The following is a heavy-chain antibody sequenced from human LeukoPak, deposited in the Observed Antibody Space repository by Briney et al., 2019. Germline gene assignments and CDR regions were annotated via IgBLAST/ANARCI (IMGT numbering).Heavy chain of an antibody. CDR3: AREKYGSDATKLNCFDP. CDR1: GFTFSSYG. Sequence: GRFLRLSCAASGFTFSSYGIHWVRQAPGKGLEWVAFIWYDGSNKYYADSVKGRFTISRDNSKNTLYLQMNSLRAEDTAVYYCAREKYGSDATKLNCFDPWGQGTLVTVSS. J-gene: IGHJ5*02. CDR2: IWYDGSNK. V-gene: IGHV3-33*01. D-gene: IGHD3-10*01.